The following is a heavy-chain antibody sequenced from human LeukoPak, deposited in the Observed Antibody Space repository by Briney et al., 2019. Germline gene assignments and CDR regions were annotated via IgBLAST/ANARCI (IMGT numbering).Heavy chain of an antibody. V-gene: IGHV3-15*01. D-gene: IGHD3-22*01. Sequence: PGGSLRLSCAASGFTFSNAWMSWVRQAPGKGLEWVGRIKSKTDGGTTDYAAPVKGRFTISRDDSKNTLYLQMNSLKTEDTAVYYCTTEYYYDSGDWFDPWGQGTLVTVSS. CDR2: IKSKTDGGTT. J-gene: IGHJ5*02. CDR1: GFTFSNAW. CDR3: TTEYYYDSGDWFDP.